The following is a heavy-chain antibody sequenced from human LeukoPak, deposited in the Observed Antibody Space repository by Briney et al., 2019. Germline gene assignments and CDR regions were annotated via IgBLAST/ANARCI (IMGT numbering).Heavy chain of an antibody. V-gene: IGHV1-69*04. D-gene: IGHD3-10*01. CDR2: IIPILGIA. J-gene: IGHJ4*02. CDR3: ARGQKSALIYNSGTYAYYFDY. Sequence: GASVKVSCKASGGTFISYAISWVRQAPGQGGEWMGRIIPILGIANYAQKFQGRVTITADKSTSTAYMELSSLRSEDTAVYYCARGQKSALIYNSGTYAYYFDYWGQGTPVTVSS. CDR1: GGTFISYA.